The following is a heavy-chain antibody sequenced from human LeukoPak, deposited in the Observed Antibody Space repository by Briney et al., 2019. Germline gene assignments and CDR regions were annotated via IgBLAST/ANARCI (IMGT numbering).Heavy chain of an antibody. D-gene: IGHD6-13*01. CDR2: INPNSGGT. CDR1: GYTFTGYY. V-gene: IGHV1-2*02. J-gene: IGHJ4*02. Sequence: ASVKVSCKASGYTFTGYYMHWVRQAPGQGLEWMGWINPNSGGTNYAQDFQGRVTMTRDTSISTACMELSRLRSDDTAVYYCARGRDSSSWYALDYWGQGTLVTVSS. CDR3: ARGRDSSSWYALDY.